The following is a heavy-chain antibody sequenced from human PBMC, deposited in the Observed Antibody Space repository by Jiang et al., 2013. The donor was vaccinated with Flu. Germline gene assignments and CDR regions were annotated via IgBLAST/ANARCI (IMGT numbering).Heavy chain of an antibody. D-gene: IGHD4-23*01. CDR3: ARGADYGGNLGY. V-gene: IGHV4-30-2*04. J-gene: IGHJ4*02. Sequence: KSRVTISVDTSKNQFSLKLSSVTAADTAVYYCARGADYGGNLGYWGQGTLVTVSS.